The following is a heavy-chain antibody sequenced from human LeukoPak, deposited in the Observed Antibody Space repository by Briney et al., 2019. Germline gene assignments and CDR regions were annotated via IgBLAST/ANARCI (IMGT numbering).Heavy chain of an antibody. CDR2: MKVNGSDI. CDR1: GFTFTNDF. CDR3: ARSRGWIYDS. D-gene: IGHD6-19*01. V-gene: IGHV3-7*01. Sequence: GGSLRLSCAASGFTFTNDFMTWVRQAPGKGLEWVANMKVNGSDIHYVDSVKGRFTISSDNARNSLYLQMDTLRVADTAVYYCARSRGWIYDSWGRGTLVTVSS. J-gene: IGHJ4*02.